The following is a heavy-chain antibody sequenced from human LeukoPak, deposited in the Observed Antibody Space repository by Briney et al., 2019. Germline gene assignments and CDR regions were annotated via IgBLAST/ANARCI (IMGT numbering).Heavy chain of an antibody. D-gene: IGHD1-26*01. CDR1: GGSISSYY. CDR2: IYYSGST. CDR3: ARYIVSYPHDAFDI. J-gene: IGHJ3*02. Sequence: SETLSLTCTVSGGSISSYYWSWIRQPPGKGLEWIGYIYYSGSTSYNPSLKSRVTISVDTSKKQFSLKLSSVTASDTAFYYCARYIVSYPHDAFDIWGQGTMVTVSS. V-gene: IGHV4-59*01.